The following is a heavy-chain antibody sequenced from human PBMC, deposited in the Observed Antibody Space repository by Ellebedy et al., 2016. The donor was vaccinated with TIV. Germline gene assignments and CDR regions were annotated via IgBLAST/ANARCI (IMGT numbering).Heavy chain of an antibody. J-gene: IGHJ4*02. CDR2: INVGNDYT. D-gene: IGHD1-26*01. Sequence: AASVKVSCKASGYAFTTYLIHWVRQAPGQGLEWMGWINVGNDYTKYSENFQGRVSFTRDTPASTAYLQLSSLRFEDTAVYFCTRDRSGSFDYWGQGTLVTISS. CDR3: TRDRSGSFDY. V-gene: IGHV1-3*01. CDR1: GYAFTTYL.